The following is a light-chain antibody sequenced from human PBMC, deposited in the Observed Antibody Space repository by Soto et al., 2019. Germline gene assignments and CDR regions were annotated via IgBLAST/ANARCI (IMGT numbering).Light chain of an antibody. V-gene: IGKV1-17*01. CDR1: QDISND. Sequence: DIQMTQSPSSLSASVGARVTITCRASQDISNDLGWYQQKPGKAPKRLIYAASRLQSGVPSRFSGSGSGTEFTLTITSRQPADFATDYCLQHNSYPITFGGGTRVELK. CDR3: LQHNSYPIT. J-gene: IGKJ4*01. CDR2: AAS.